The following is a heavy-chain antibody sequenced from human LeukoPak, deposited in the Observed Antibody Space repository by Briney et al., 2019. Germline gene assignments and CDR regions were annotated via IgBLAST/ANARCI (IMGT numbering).Heavy chain of an antibody. D-gene: IGHD3-3*01. V-gene: IGHV4-30-4*01. CDR1: GGSISSGDYY. CDR2: IYYSGST. J-gene: IGHJ4*02. Sequence: PSETLSLTCTVSGGSISSGDYYWSWIRQPPGKGLEWIGYIYYSGSTYYNPSLKSRVTISVDTSKNQFSLKLSSVTAADTAVYYCAGSYYDFWSGYYKPIQFDYWGQGTLVTVSS. CDR3: AGSYYDFWSGYYKPIQFDY.